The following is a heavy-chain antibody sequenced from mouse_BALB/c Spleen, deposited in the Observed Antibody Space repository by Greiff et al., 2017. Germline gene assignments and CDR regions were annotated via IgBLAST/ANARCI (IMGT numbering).Heavy chain of an antibody. CDR2: ISSGGSYT. CDR3: ARETYDYDGDWYFDV. D-gene: IGHD2-4*01. Sequence: EVNLVESGGGLVKPGGSLKLSCAASGFTFSSYAMSWVRQSPEKRLEWVAEISSGGSYTYYPDTVTGRFTISRDNAKNTLYLEVSRLRSEDTAMYYCARETYDYDGDWYFDVWGAGTTVTVSS. V-gene: IGHV5-9-4*01. CDR1: GFTFSSYA. J-gene: IGHJ1*01.